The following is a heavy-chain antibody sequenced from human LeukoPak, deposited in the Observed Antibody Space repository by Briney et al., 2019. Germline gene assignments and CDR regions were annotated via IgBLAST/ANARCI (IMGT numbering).Heavy chain of an antibody. CDR3: ARGAPGRGDCSSCFDP. J-gene: IGHJ5*02. V-gene: IGHV3-21*01. CDR1: GFTISNYV. D-gene: IGHD2-21*02. CDR2: ISGSGTYI. Sequence: PGGSLCLSCAASGFTISNYVMNAVRQAPGKGLEWVSSISGSGTYIYYADSVKGRFTISRDNANNSMYLQMNSLRADDTAVFYGARGAPGRGDCSSCFDPRGQGTVVTVSA.